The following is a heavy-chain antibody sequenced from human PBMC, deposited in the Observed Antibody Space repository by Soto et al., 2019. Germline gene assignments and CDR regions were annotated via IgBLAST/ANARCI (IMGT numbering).Heavy chain of an antibody. V-gene: IGHV1-18*04. J-gene: IGHJ5*02. Sequence: QVQLVQSGAEVKKPGASVKVSCKAAGYLFTTYGVTWVRQAPGQGLEWIGWISPHNGETKYVQKFQGRVTMTTDTSTSTADMELKTLRSDDTAVYYWARRITGSYADGFDPWGQGTLVTVSS. CDR3: ARRITGSYADGFDP. CDR1: GYLFTTYG. D-gene: IGHD1-26*01. CDR2: ISPHNGET.